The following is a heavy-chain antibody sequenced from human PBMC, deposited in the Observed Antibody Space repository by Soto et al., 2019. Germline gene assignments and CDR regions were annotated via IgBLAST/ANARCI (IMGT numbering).Heavy chain of an antibody. J-gene: IGHJ6*02. D-gene: IGHD7-27*01. CDR1: GFSFSKSA. V-gene: IGHV3-21*01. CDR2: ISSSGYYI. CDR3: ARQFWDYDYYGMDV. Sequence: EVQLVESGGGLVKPGGSLTLSCVASGFSFSKSAMNWVRQAPGKGLEWVSSISSSGYYIHYADSVKGRFTVSRDTASNSVFLQMNSLRGEDTAVYFCARQFWDYDYYGMDVWGQGTTVTVSS.